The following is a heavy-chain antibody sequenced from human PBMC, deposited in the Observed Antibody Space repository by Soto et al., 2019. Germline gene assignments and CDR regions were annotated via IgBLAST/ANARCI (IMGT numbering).Heavy chain of an antibody. CDR1: TFTFSTYS. J-gene: IGHJ6*02. CDR3: TTSGYTSRYYHYAIDV. CDR2: ISSSSSSI. D-gene: IGHD2-2*02. Sequence: GGSLRLSCAASTFTFSTYSMYWVRQAPGKGLEWVSSISSSSSSIYYADSLRGRFTISRDNARNSLYLQMNSLRAEDTAVYYCTTSGYTSRYYHYAIDVWGQGTTVTVSS. V-gene: IGHV3-21*03.